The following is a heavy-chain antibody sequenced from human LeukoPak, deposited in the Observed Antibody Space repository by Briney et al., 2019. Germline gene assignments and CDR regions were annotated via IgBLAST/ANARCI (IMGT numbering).Heavy chain of an antibody. V-gene: IGHV1-69*13. Sequence: SVKVSCKASGGTFSSYAISRVRQAPGQGLEWMGGIIPIFGTANYAQKFQGRVTITADESTSTAYMVLSSLRSEDTAVYYCARDQSSVDAFDIWGQGTMVTVSS. D-gene: IGHD5/OR15-5a*01. CDR3: ARDQSSVDAFDI. J-gene: IGHJ3*02. CDR2: IIPIFGTA. CDR1: GGTFSSYA.